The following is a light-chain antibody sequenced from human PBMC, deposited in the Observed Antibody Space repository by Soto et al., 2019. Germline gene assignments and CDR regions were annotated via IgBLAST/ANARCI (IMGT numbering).Light chain of an antibody. CDR2: AAF. CDR3: QQSYNAPRT. V-gene: IGKV1-39*01. Sequence: DIQMTQSPYSLSASVGDRVTITCRASQSISNSLNWYQQKPLKAPRLLIHAAFSLKSGVPSRFSGSGSGTVFTLTISSLQPEDFAIYYCQQSYNAPRTFGPGTKVEIK. J-gene: IGKJ1*01. CDR1: QSISNS.